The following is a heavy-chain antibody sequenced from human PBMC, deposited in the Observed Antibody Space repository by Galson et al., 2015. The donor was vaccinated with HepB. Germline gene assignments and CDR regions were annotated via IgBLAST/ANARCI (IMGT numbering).Heavy chain of an antibody. CDR3: ARDSGELWTNNSDY. Sequence: SLRLSCAASGFTFSSYGMHWVRQAPGKGLEWVAVIWYDGSNKYYADSVKGRFTISRDNSKNTLYLQMNSLRAEDTAVYYCARDSGELWTNNSDYWGQGTLVTVSS. V-gene: IGHV3-33*01. CDR2: IWYDGSNK. D-gene: IGHD3-16*01. J-gene: IGHJ4*02. CDR1: GFTFSSYG.